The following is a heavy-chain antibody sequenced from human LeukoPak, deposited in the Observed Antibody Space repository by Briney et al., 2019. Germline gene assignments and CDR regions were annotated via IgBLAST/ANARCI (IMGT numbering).Heavy chain of an antibody. V-gene: IGHV3-64*02. CDR1: GFTLSRYA. D-gene: IGHD3-9*01. J-gene: IGHJ4*02. CDR3: AGILTGSPVDS. CDR2: ISSSGDST. Sequence: GGSLRLSCAASGFTLSRYALHWVRQPPGKGLEYVSAISSSGDSTYYADSVKGRFTISRDNSKNTLYLQMGSLSAEDMAVYYCAGILTGSPVDSWGRGTLVTVSS.